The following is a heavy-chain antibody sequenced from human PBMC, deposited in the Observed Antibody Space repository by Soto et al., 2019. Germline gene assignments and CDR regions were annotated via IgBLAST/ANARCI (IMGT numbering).Heavy chain of an antibody. CDR1: GGSISSGGYY. CDR2: ISYSGNT. V-gene: IGHV4-31*03. Sequence: SETLSLTCTVSGGSISSGGYYWSWIRQHPGTGLEWIGYISYSGNTYFHPSLRNRVTISLDTSKNEFSLKLNSVTAADTAVYYCERSNTDMDSFDYWGQGTLVTVSS. J-gene: IGHJ4*02. CDR3: ERSNTDMDSFDY. D-gene: IGHD5-18*01.